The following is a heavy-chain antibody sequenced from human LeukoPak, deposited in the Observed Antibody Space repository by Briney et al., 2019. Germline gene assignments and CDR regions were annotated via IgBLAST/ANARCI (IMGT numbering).Heavy chain of an antibody. J-gene: IGHJ3*02. CDR1: GGSISSYY. Sequence: SETLSLTCTVSGGSISSYYWSWIRQPPGKGLEWIGYIYYSGSTNYNPSLKSRVTISVDTSKNQFSLKLSSVTAADTAVYYCARGSTYYDFWSGYYRGADAFDIWGQGTMVTVSS. CDR2: IYYSGST. CDR3: ARGSTYYDFWSGYYRGADAFDI. D-gene: IGHD3-3*01. V-gene: IGHV4-59*12.